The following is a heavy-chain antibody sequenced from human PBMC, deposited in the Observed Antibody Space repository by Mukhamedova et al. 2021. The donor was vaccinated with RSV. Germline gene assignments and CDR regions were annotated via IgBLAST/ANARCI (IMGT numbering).Heavy chain of an antibody. Sequence: GSYYWSWIRQPPGKGLEWTGYIYYSGSTNYNPSLKSRVTISVDTSKNQFSLKLSSVTAADTAVYYCARAPSSSDAFDIWGQGTMV. CDR1: GSYY. D-gene: IGHD6-6*01. V-gene: IGHV4-61*01. J-gene: IGHJ3*02. CDR2: IYYSGST. CDR3: ARAPSSSDAFDI.